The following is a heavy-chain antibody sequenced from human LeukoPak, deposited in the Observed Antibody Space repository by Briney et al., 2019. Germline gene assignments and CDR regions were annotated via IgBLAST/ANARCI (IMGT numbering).Heavy chain of an antibody. V-gene: IGHV3-48*03. J-gene: IGHJ3*02. CDR2: ISASSSYI. D-gene: IGHD3-3*01. CDR1: GFIFSSYE. CDR3: ARVREYYDFWSGLYAFDI. Sequence: PGGSLRLSCAAPGFIFSSYEMNWVRQAPGKGLEWVSYISASSSYIYYADSVKGRFTISRDNAKNSLYLQMNSLRAEDTAVYYCARVREYYDFWSGLYAFDIWGQGTMVTVSS.